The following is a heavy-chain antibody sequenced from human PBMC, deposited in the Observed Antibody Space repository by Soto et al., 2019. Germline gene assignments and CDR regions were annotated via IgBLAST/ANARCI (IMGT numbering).Heavy chain of an antibody. CDR2: ISGGSDAA. CDR1: GFTFINFA. J-gene: IGHJ2*01. D-gene: IGHD3-10*01. CDR3: ARKVPGSTSRPDYWYFDL. V-gene: IGHV3-23*01. Sequence: EVQLLESGGGLVQPGGSLRLSCAGSGFTFINFAMNWVRQAPGKGLEWVSTISGGSDAAFFADSVRGRFTISRDNSKDTVTLQMNSLGVDDTAVYYCARKVPGSTSRPDYWYFDLWGRGTLVTVSS.